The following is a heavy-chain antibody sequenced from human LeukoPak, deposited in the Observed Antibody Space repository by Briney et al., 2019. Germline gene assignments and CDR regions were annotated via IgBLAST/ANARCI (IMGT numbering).Heavy chain of an antibody. V-gene: IGHV4-59*11. CDR2: IYYSGST. CDR1: GGSISSHY. CDR3: ARAYSGYRFDY. J-gene: IGHJ4*02. D-gene: IGHD5-12*01. Sequence: SETLSLTCTVSGGSISSHYWSWFRQPPGKGLEWIGYIYYSGSTNYNPSLKSRVTISVDTSKNQFSLKLSSVTAADTAVYYCARAYSGYRFDYWGQGTLVTVSS.